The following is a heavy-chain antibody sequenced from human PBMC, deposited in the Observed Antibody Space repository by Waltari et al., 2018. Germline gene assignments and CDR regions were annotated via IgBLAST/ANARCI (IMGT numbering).Heavy chain of an antibody. J-gene: IGHJ6*03. CDR1: GDSMPKYH. V-gene: IGHV4-59*01. Sequence: QVQLQESGPGLVKASETLSLTCTVSGDSMPKYHWICIRQVPGKSLEWIGNIYSNGSAYYNPSLKSGVTVSIDMSMNQFSLDLRSVTAADTAVYYCARRGFYDFWRPYYYFFMDVWGKGTTVTVSS. CDR2: IYSNGSA. D-gene: IGHD3-3*01. CDR3: ARRGFYDFWRPYYYFFMDV.